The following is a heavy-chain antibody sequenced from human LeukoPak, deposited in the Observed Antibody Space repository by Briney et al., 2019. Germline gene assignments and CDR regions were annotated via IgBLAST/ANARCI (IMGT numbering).Heavy chain of an antibody. CDR2: IYTSGST. CDR1: GGSISSGSHY. CDR3: ARETDYYDSSGYNYYYYMDV. Sequence: SQTLSLTCTVSGGSISSGSHYWSWIRQPAGKGLEWIGRIYTSGSTNYNPSLKSRVTISVDTSKNQFSLKLSSVTAADTAVYYCARETDYYDSSGYNYYYYMDVWGKGTTVTVSS. D-gene: IGHD3-22*01. J-gene: IGHJ6*03. V-gene: IGHV4-61*02.